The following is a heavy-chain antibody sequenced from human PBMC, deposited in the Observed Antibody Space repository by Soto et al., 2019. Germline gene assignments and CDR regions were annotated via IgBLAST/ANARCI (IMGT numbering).Heavy chain of an antibody. J-gene: IGHJ5*02. Sequence: SETLSLTCTVSDGSISSGDYYWSWIRQPPGKGLEWIGYIYYSGSTYYNTSLKSRVTISVDTSKNQFSLKLSSVTAADTAVYYCARGFNYDFWSGSWFDPWGQGTLVTVSS. CDR1: DGSISSGDYY. CDR3: ARGFNYDFWSGSWFDP. CDR2: IYYSGST. D-gene: IGHD3-3*01. V-gene: IGHV4-30-4*01.